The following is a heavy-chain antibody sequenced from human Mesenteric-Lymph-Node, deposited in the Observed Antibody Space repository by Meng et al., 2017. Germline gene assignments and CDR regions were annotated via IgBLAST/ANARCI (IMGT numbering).Heavy chain of an antibody. CDR1: GGPISVSNYY. Sequence: QLQLQESGPGLVKPSETLSLTCTVPGGPISVSNYYWGWVRQPPGKGLEWIGSIYYNGHANYNPSLKSRVTISVDTSKNQFSLKLSSVTAADTAAYYCARRGSYYDSVGYYYFDYWGQGTLVTVSS. V-gene: IGHV4-39*01. J-gene: IGHJ4*02. D-gene: IGHD3-22*01. CDR3: ARRGSYYDSVGYYYFDY. CDR2: IYYNGHA.